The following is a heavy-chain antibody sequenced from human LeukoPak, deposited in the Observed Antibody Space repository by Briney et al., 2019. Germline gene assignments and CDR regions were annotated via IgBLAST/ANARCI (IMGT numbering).Heavy chain of an antibody. CDR3: ARDPNTKTVAPDGNY. CDR1: GFTFSSYS. V-gene: IGHV3-21*01. D-gene: IGHD6-19*01. CDR2: ISSSSSYI. J-gene: IGHJ4*02. Sequence: GGSLRLSCAASGFTFSSYSMNWVRQAPGKGLEWVSSISSSSSYIYYADSVKGRFTISRDNAKNSPYLQMNSLRAEDTAVYYCARDPNTKTVAPDGNYWGQGTLVTVSS.